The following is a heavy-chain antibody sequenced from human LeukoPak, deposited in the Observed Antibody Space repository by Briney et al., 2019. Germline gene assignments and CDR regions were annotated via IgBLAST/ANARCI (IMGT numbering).Heavy chain of an antibody. V-gene: IGHV1-69*13. J-gene: IGHJ6*03. Sequence: SVKVSCKASGGTFSSYAISWVRHAPGQRLEWMGGIIPIFGTANYAQKFQGRVTITADESTSTAYMELSSLRSEDTAVYYCARSLGSSGGYYYYMDVWGKRTTVTISS. CDR1: GGTFSSYA. CDR3: ARSLGSSGGYYYYMDV. CDR2: IIPIFGTA. D-gene: IGHD6-13*01.